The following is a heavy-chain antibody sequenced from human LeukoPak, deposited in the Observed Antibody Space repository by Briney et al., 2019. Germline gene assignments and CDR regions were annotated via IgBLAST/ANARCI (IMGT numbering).Heavy chain of an antibody. CDR2: ISSSNSYI. CDR3: ARVATPYYFDY. Sequence: GGSLRLSCAASGFTFSSYSVNWVRQAPGKGLEWVSSISSSNSYIYYADSVKGRFTISRDNAKNSLYLQMNSLRAEDTAVYYCARVATPYYFDYWGQGTLVTVSS. V-gene: IGHV3-21*01. J-gene: IGHJ4*02. CDR1: GFTFSSYS. D-gene: IGHD2-15*01.